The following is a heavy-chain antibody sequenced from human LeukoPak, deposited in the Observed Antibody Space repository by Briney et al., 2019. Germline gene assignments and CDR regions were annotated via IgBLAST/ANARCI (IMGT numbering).Heavy chain of an antibody. CDR2: IYYSGST. D-gene: IGHD2/OR15-2a*01. J-gene: IGHJ4*02. Sequence: SETLFLTCTVSGGSISSHYWSWIRQPPGKGLEWIGYIYYSGSTNYNPSLKSRVTISVDTSKNQFSLKLSSVTAADTAVYYCARSKRFYPHFDYWGQGTLVTVSS. V-gene: IGHV4-59*11. CDR1: GGSISSHY. CDR3: ARSKRFYPHFDY.